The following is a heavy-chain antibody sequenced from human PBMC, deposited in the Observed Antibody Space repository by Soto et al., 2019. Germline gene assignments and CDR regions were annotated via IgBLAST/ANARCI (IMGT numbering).Heavy chain of an antibody. D-gene: IGHD2-8*01. CDR1: GGTFSSYA. J-gene: IGHJ5*02. CDR2: IIPIFGTA. Sequence: SVKVSRKASGGTFSSYAISWVRQAPGQGLEWMGGIIPIFGTANYAQKFQGRVTITADESTSTAYMELSSLRSEDTAVYYCARDSLVYSTFKRLNWFDPWGQGTLVTVSS. CDR3: ARDSLVYSTFKRLNWFDP. V-gene: IGHV1-69*13.